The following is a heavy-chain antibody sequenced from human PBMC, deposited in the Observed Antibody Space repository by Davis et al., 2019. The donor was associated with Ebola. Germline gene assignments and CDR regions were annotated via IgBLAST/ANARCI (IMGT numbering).Heavy chain of an antibody. D-gene: IGHD5-12*01. CDR1: GYTFTSYA. CDR3: ARERLRLRTPYGMDV. J-gene: IGHJ6*02. Sequence: ASVKVSCKASGYTFTSYAMHWVRQAPGQRLEWMGWISAYNGNTNYAQKLQGRVTMTTDTSTSTAYMELRSLRSDDTAVYYCARERLRLRTPYGMDVWGQGTTVTVSS. V-gene: IGHV1-18*01. CDR2: ISAYNGNT.